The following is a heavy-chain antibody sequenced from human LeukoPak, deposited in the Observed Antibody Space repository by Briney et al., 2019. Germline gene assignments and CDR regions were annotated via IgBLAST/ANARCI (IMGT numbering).Heavy chain of an antibody. V-gene: IGHV4-30-2*01. CDR2: IYHSRST. D-gene: IGHD3-22*01. J-gene: IGHJ3*01. CDR3: AGQYYYDSSRYDDAFDV. Sequence: PWETLSPTCVVSGASISSGGYSWSWFRQPPGKGLEWLGEIYHSRSTYYNPPLKSRVPISVDSSKNQFSLNLSSVTAADTAVYYCAGQYYYDSSRYDDAFDVWGQGTMVTASS. CDR1: GASISSGGYS.